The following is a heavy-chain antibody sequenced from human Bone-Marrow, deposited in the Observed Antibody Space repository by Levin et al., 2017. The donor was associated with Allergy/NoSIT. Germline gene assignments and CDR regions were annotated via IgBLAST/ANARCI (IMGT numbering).Heavy chain of an antibody. CDR1: GYTFSAYS. J-gene: IGHJ6*02. D-gene: IGHD2-15*01. CDR3: ASTLGYCEGTTCYQYYGRDV. CDR2: ISSSSSDI. Sequence: GESLKISCAGSGYTFSAYSLNWVRQAPGKGLEWVASISSSSSDIYYADSVKGRFIISRDDAKSSLYLQMNSLRAEDTAVYYCASTLGYCEGTTCYQYYGRDVWGQGTTVTVSS. V-gene: IGHV3-21*01.